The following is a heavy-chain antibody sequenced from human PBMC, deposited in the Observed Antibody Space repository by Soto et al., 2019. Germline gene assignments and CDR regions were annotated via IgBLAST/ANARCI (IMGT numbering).Heavy chain of an antibody. J-gene: IGHJ6*02. CDR3: ARTRNLDV. Sequence: SESLSLTCAVYGGSLCGYYGNWIRQSPGKGLEWIVEINYSGITNYNPSLKSRVTISIDTSKNQFSLNLSSVTAADTAVYYCARTRNLDVWGQGTTVTVSS. CDR2: INYSGIT. D-gene: IGHD1-1*01. CDR1: GGSLCGYY. V-gene: IGHV4-34*01.